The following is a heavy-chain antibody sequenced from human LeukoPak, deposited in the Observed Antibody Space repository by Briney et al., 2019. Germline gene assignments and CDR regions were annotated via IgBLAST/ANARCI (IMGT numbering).Heavy chain of an antibody. Sequence: GASVKVSCKASGYTFTSYGISWVRQAPGKGLEWVANIKQDGSETKYVDSVKGRFTISRDNARNLLHLQMNSLRVEDMALYYCVRDRLGGSHGLHRWFDPWGQGTLVTVSS. J-gene: IGHJ5*02. CDR2: IKQDGSET. D-gene: IGHD1-26*01. CDR3: VRDRLGGSHGLHRWFDP. CDR1: GYTFTSYG. V-gene: IGHV3-7*01.